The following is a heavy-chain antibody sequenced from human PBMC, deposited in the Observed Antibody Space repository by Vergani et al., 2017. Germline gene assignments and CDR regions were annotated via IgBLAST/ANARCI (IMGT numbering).Heavy chain of an antibody. CDR3: AKESGNDFHYDILTGYPTYFDY. V-gene: IGHV3-30*18. Sequence: QVQLVESGGGVVQPGRSLRLSCAASGFTFSSYGMHWVRQAPGKGLEWVAVISYDGSNKYYADSVKGRFTISRDNSKNTLYLQMNSLRAEDTAVYYCAKESGNDFHYDILTGYPTYFDYWGQGTLVTVSS. D-gene: IGHD3-9*01. CDR1: GFTFSSYG. J-gene: IGHJ4*02. CDR2: ISYDGSNK.